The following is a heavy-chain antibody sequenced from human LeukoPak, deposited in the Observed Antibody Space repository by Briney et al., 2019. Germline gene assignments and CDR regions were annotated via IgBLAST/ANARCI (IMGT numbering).Heavy chain of an antibody. CDR2: ISSSSSYI. Sequence: PGGSLRLSCAASGFTFSSYSMNWVRQAPGKGLEWVSSISSSSSYIYYADSVKGRFTISRDNAKNSLYLQMNSLRAEDTAVYYCARGYIVVVPAALDAFDIWGQGTMVTVSS. V-gene: IGHV3-21*01. CDR3: ARGYIVVVPAALDAFDI. D-gene: IGHD2-2*01. CDR1: GFTFSSYS. J-gene: IGHJ3*02.